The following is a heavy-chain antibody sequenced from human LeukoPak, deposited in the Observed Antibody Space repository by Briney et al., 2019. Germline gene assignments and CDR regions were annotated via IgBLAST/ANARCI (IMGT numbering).Heavy chain of an antibody. Sequence: AGGSLRLSCAASGFTVSSNYMSWVRQAPGKGLEWVSVIYSGGSTYYADSVKGRFTISRDNSKNTLYLQMNSLRAEDTAVYYCARDSQGSYYGVIDYWGQGTLVTVSS. V-gene: IGHV3-53*01. CDR2: IYSGGST. D-gene: IGHD1-26*01. CDR1: GFTVSSNY. CDR3: ARDSQGSYYGVIDY. J-gene: IGHJ4*02.